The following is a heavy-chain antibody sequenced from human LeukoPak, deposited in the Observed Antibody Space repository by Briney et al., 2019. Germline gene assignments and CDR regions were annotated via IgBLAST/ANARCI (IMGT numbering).Heavy chain of an antibody. CDR3: ARMVQLWNAPDY. J-gene: IGHJ4*02. V-gene: IGHV4-59*08. CDR1: GGSISSYY. D-gene: IGHD5-18*01. CDR2: IYYSGST. Sequence: SSETLSLTCTVSGGSISSYYWSWIRQPPGKGLEWIGYIYYSGSTNYNPSLKSRVTISVDTSKNQFSLKLSSVTAADTAVYYCARMVQLWNAPDYWGQGTLVTVSS.